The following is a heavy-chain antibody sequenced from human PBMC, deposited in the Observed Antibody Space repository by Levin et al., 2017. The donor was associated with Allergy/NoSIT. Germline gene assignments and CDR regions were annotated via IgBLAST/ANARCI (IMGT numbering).Heavy chain of an antibody. Sequence: PGESLKISCKASGGAYSSYSISWVRQAPGQGPEWMGAIIPIFGTTDYAQRFQGRVTITADESTRTVYMEVRSLIFDDTAVYYCAKDGGGPGYNWFDPWGQGTLVTVSS. V-gene: IGHV1-69*01. CDR3: AKDGGGPGYNWFDP. D-gene: IGHD4-23*01. CDR1: GGAYSSYS. CDR2: IIPIFGTT. J-gene: IGHJ5*02.